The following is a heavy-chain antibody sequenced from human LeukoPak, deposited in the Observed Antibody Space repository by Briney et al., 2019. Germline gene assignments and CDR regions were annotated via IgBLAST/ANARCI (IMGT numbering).Heavy chain of an antibody. J-gene: IGHJ5*02. CDR2: ITDSVSGGNT. Sequence: GGSLRLSCVASGVTLSNYAMSWARQAPGKGLEWVSTITDSVSGGNTYYADSVKGRFTISRDNSKNTLYLQMSSLRAEDTAVYFCAKDRTGYSYGYFLSPWGQGTLVTVSS. D-gene: IGHD5-18*01. CDR1: GVTLSNYA. CDR3: AKDRTGYSYGYFLSP. V-gene: IGHV3-23*01.